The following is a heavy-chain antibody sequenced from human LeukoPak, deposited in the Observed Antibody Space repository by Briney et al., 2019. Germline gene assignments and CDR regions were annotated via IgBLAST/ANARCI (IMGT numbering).Heavy chain of an antibody. CDR1: GFTFSSYE. CDR3: AGGSRPPYVWGSYRKSFIDY. Sequence: PGGSLRLSCAASGFTFSSYEMNWVRQAPGKGLEWVSYISSSGSTIYYADSVKGRFTISRDNAKNSLYLQMNSLRAEDTAVYYCAGGSRPPYVWGSYRKSFIDYWGQGTLVTVSS. J-gene: IGHJ4*02. CDR2: ISSSGSTI. V-gene: IGHV3-48*03. D-gene: IGHD3-16*02.